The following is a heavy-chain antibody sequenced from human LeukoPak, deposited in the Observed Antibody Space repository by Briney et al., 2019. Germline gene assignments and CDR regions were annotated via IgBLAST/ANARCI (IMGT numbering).Heavy chain of an antibody. CDR1: GYTFTSYD. J-gene: IGHJ6*03. CDR3: ARGREGGIYYYYYYYMDV. D-gene: IGHD3-3*02. CDR2: MNPNSGNT. V-gene: IGHV1-8*01. Sequence: ASVKVSCKASGYTFTSYDINWVRQATGQGLEWMGWMNPNSGNTGYAQKFQGRVTMTRNTSISTAYMELSSLRSEDTAVYYCARGREGGIYYYYYYYMDVWGKGTTVTISS.